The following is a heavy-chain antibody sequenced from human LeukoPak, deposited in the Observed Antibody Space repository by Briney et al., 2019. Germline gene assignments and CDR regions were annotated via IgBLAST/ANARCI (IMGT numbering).Heavy chain of an antibody. CDR2: ISGSGAST. V-gene: IGHV3-23*01. CDR3: AIWRDGYSTYNFDY. J-gene: IGHJ4*02. Sequence: GGSLRLSCAASGFTFSSYAMSWVRQAPGKGLGWVSSISGSGASTYYADSVKGRFTISRDNSKNTLYLQMNSLRAEDTAVYSCAIWRDGYSTYNFDYWAQGTLVTVSS. D-gene: IGHD5-24*01. CDR1: GFTFSSYA.